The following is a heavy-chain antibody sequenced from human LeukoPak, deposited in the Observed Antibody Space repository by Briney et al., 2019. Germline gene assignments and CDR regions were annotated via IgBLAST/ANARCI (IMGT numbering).Heavy chain of an antibody. CDR2: ISYDGSNK. CDR1: GFTFSSYG. V-gene: IGHV3-30*03. D-gene: IGHD4-17*01. J-gene: IGHJ4*02. Sequence: PGRSLRLSCAASGFTFSSYGMHWVRQAPGKGLEWVAVISYDGSNKYYADSVKGRFTISRDNSKNTLYLQMNSLRPEDTAVYYCARAPYGDYGFDYWGQGTLVTVSS. CDR3: ARAPYGDYGFDY.